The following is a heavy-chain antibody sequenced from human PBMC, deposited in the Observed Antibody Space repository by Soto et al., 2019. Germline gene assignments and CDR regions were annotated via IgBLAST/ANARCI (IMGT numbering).Heavy chain of an antibody. V-gene: IGHV4-31*03. CDR2: IYYSGST. CDR1: GGSISSGGYY. D-gene: IGHD3-3*01. J-gene: IGHJ6*02. Sequence: SETLSLTCTVSGGSISSGGYYWSWIRQHPGKGLEWIGYIYYSGSTYYNPSLKSRVTISVDTSKNQLSLKLSSVTAADTAVYYCARGVGDFWSDYGMDVWGQGTTVTVSS. CDR3: ARGVGDFWSDYGMDV.